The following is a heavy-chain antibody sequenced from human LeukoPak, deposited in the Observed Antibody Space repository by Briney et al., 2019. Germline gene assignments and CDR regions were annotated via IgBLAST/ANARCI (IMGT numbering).Heavy chain of an antibody. CDR3: ARDRYYVPDY. J-gene: IGHJ4*02. V-gene: IGHV3-30*02. Sequence: GGSLKLSCAASGITFSRYGMHWVRQAPGKGLEWVTFIRYDGSIKYYADSVKGRFTMSRDNSKNTLFLQMNSLRAEDTAVYYCARDRYYVPDYWGQGTLVTVSS. CDR1: GITFSRYG. CDR2: IRYDGSIK. D-gene: IGHD3-16*01.